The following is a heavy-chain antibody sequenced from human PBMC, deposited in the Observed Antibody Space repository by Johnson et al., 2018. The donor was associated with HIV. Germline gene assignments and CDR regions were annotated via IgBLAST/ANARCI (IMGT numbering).Heavy chain of an antibody. CDR3: ARDPGYSSFDI. CDR2: IKEDESEK. CDR1: GFTFSSYW. D-gene: IGHD6-13*01. V-gene: IGHV3-7*03. Sequence: VQLVESGGGLVQPGGSLRLSCAASGFTFSSYWMSWVRQAPGKGLEWVANIKEDESEKSYVESVKGRFTISRDNANNLMYLQMSSLRAEDTAVYYCARDPGYSSFDIWGQGAMVIVSS. J-gene: IGHJ3*02.